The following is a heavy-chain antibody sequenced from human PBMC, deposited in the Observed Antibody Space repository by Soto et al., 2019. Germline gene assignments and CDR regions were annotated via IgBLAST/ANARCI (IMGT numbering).Heavy chain of an antibody. CDR3: ARSGGELSLYSPPYFDY. Sequence: SQTLSLTCTVSGGSISSGGYYWSWIRQHPGKGLEWIGYIYYSGSTYYNPSLKSRVTISVDTSKNQFSLKLSSVTAADTAVYYCARSGGELSLYSPPYFDYWGQGTLVTVSS. D-gene: IGHD3-16*02. CDR2: IYYSGST. CDR1: GGSISSGGYY. V-gene: IGHV4-31*03. J-gene: IGHJ4*02.